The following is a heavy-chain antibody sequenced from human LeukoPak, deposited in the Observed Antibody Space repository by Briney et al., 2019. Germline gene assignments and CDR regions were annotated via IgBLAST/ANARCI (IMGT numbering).Heavy chain of an antibody. Sequence: PSQTLSLTCAVSGASISSGGYSWSWIRQPPGKGLEWIGYIYHSGSTYYNPSLKSRVTISVDRSKNQFSLKLSSVTAADTAVYYCAREGGPYRPLDYSGQGTLVTVAS. CDR1: GASISSGGYS. CDR2: IYHSGST. V-gene: IGHV4-30-2*01. J-gene: IGHJ4*02. CDR3: AREGGPYRPLDY.